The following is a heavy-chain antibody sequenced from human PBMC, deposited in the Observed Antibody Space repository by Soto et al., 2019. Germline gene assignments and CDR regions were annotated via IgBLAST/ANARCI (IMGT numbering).Heavy chain of an antibody. Sequence: GGSLRLSCAASRFTFSGYEMNWVRQAPGKGLEWVSCISSSGNTMYYADSVKGRFTISRDNAQNSLYLQMNSLRAEDTAVYYCARGVRPAASTWFDPWGQGTLVTVSS. J-gene: IGHJ5*02. CDR3: ARGVRPAASTWFDP. D-gene: IGHD2-2*01. CDR1: RFTFSGYE. CDR2: ISSSGNTM. V-gene: IGHV3-48*03.